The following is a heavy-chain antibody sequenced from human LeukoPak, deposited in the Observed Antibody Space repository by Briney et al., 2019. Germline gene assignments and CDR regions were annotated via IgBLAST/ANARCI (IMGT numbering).Heavy chain of an antibody. CDR2: IYYSGST. J-gene: IGHJ4*02. D-gene: IGHD3-9*01. CDR3: ARHVWLQPFDY. V-gene: IGHV4-59*08. CDR1: GGSMNSYY. Sequence: PSETLSLTRSVFGGSMNSYYWSWIRQSPGKGLEWIGYIYYSGSTNYNPSLKSRVTISVDTSKNQFSLKLSSVTAADTAVYYCARHVWLQPFDYWGQGTLVSVSS.